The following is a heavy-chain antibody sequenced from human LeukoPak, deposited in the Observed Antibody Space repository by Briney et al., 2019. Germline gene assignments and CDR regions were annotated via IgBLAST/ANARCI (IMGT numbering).Heavy chain of an antibody. CDR2: ISRSSSYK. CDR1: GFTFSTYS. CDR3: ATGQNGVGDNWFDP. J-gene: IGHJ5*02. D-gene: IGHD1-26*01. V-gene: IGHV3-21*01. Sequence: NTGGSLRLSCAASGFTFSTYSMTWVRQAPGKGRDWVASISRSSSYKYYADSVKGRFTISRDHAQHSLYVQMNSLRADDTAVYYCATGQNGVGDNWFDPWGQGTLVSVSS.